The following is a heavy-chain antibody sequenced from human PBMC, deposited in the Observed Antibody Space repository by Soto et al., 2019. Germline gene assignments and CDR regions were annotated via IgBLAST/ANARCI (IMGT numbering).Heavy chain of an antibody. V-gene: IGHV1-3*01. CDR3: ARGYQLKCYYYGMDV. D-gene: IGHD2-2*01. CDR2: INAGNGDT. CDR1: GYTFTTYA. Sequence: QVQLVQSGAEVKKPGASVKVSCKASGYTFTTYALHWVRQAPGQRLEWMGWINAGNGDTKYSQKFQGRVTFTRDTSASTAYMELSILRSEDTAVYYCARGYQLKCYYYGMDVWGQGTSVTVS. J-gene: IGHJ6*02.